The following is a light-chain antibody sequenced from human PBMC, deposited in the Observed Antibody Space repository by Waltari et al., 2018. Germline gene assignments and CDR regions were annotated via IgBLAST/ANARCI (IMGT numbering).Light chain of an antibody. CDR3: QQYNSSPRP. V-gene: IGKV1-5*03. CDR1: QSIDSW. CDR2: KAS. J-gene: IGKJ2*01. Sequence: DIQMTQSHSALYASVGDRVTITCRARQSIDSWLAWYQQKPGKAPKLLIYKASTLESGVPSRFSGSGSGTEFTLTINSLQPGDFATYYCQQYNSSPRPFGQGTKLEI.